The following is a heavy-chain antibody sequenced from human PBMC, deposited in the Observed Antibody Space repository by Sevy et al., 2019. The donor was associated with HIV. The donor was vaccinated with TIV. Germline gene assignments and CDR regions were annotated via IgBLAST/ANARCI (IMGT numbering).Heavy chain of an antibody. D-gene: IGHD3-16*01. CDR1: GFTFSNYA. CDR3: ARDGSSGGLFLKDYYYFGMDV. Sequence: GGSLRLSCAASGFTFSNYAMHWVRQAPGKGLEWVAVISYDGNNKYADAVKGRFTISRDNSKNTLYLQMNSLIAEDTAVYYCARDGSSGGLFLKDYYYFGMDVWGQGTTVTVSS. CDR2: ISYDGNNK. V-gene: IGHV3-30*03. J-gene: IGHJ6*02.